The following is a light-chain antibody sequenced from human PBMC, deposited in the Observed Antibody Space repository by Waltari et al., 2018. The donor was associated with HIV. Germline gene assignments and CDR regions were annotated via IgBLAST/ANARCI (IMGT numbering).Light chain of an antibody. J-gene: IGKJ2*01. CDR1: QSINNW. Sequence: DIQMTQSPSPLSASVGESAILTCRASQSINNWLAWYQQKPGETPTLLMHEASKLESGVPSRFIGTGSGTEFTLTINGLQPDDFATYYCQQYNRYPYTFGQGTKLEIK. CDR3: QQYNRYPYT. CDR2: EAS. V-gene: IGKV1-5*01.